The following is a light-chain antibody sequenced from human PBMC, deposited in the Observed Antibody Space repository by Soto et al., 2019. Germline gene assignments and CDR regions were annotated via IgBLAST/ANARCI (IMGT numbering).Light chain of an antibody. CDR3: HQYGRSPIYT. J-gene: IGKJ3*01. CDR2: GAS. Sequence: VLTQSPGTLSLSPGARATLSCRASQSVTADYLAWYQQKPGQAPRLLIYGASTRATGIPDRFSGSGSGTDFTLTISRLEPEDFAVYYCHQYGRSPIYTFGPGTKVDIK. V-gene: IGKV3-20*01. CDR1: QSVTADY.